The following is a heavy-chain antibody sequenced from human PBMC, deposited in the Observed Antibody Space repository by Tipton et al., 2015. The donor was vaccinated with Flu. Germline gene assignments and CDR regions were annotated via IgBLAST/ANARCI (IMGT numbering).Heavy chain of an antibody. Sequence: SLRLSCAASGFTFSSYGMHWVRQAPGKGLEWVAFIRYDGSNKYYADSVKGRFTISRDNSKNTLYLQMSSLRAEDTAVYYCAKDRPIYDSSGYYPDYWGQGTLVTVSS. CDR2: IRYDGSNK. J-gene: IGHJ4*02. CDR1: GFTFSSYG. D-gene: IGHD3-22*01. CDR3: AKDRPIYDSSGYYPDY. V-gene: IGHV3-30*02.